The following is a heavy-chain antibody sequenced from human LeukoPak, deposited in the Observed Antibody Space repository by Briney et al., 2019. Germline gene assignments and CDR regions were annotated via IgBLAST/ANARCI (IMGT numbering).Heavy chain of an antibody. CDR1: GGSFSGYY. V-gene: IGHV4-34*01. J-gene: IGHJ6*03. D-gene: IGHD3-10*01. Sequence: PSETLSLTCAVYGGSFSGYYWSWIRQPPGKGLEWIGEINHSGSTNYNPSLKSRVTISVDTSKNQFSLKLSSVTAADTAVYYCARGSLTMVRGVINYYYYYYMDVWGKGTTVTVSS. CDR2: INHSGST. CDR3: ARGSLTMVRGVINYYYYYYMDV.